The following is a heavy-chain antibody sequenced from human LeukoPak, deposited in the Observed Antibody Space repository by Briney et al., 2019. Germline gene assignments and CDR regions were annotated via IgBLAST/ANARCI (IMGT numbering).Heavy chain of an antibody. J-gene: IGHJ5*02. D-gene: IGHD2-2*01. CDR2: MNPNSGNT. CDR3: ARGNGRVPAASSGRSWFDP. V-gene: IGHV1-8*03. CDR1: GYTFTSYD. Sequence: GASGTVSCKASGYTFTSYDINWVRQAAGQGLEWMGWMNPNSGNTGYAQKFQGRVTITRNTSISTAYMELSSLRSEDTAVYYCARGNGRVPAASSGRSWFDPWGQGTLVTVSS.